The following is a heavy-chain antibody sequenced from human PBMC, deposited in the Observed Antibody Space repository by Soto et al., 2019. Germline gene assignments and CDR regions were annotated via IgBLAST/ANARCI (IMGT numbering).Heavy chain of an antibody. Sequence: GAVRLSCAASVFTVSSSAVSWFRQAPVKGLEWVSAVSANGQGRYYADSLRGRFTLSRDNSKNTVFLHMDSLSDEDTAVYYWAKDRHYPRDCCHYWGQGTLLTVSS. CDR3: AKDRHYPRDCCHY. V-gene: IGHV3-23*01. D-gene: IGHD2-21*02. J-gene: IGHJ4*02. CDR1: VFTVSSSA. CDR2: VSANGQGR.